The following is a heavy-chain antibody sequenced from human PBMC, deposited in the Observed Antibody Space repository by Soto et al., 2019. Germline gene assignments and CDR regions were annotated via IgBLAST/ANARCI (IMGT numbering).Heavy chain of an antibody. CDR2: IWHDGSNE. J-gene: IGHJ4*02. V-gene: IGHV3-33*01. D-gene: IGHD3-9*01. CDR1: GFTFGDYG. Sequence: QVQLVESGGGVVQPGRSLRLSCAASGFTFGDYGMHWVRQAPGKGLEWVALIWHDGSNEYYADSVKGRFTISRDNSKNTLSLQMNSLRAEDTAVYYCAGINYDIFTGYFSDYWGQGTLVTVSS. CDR3: AGINYDIFTGYFSDY.